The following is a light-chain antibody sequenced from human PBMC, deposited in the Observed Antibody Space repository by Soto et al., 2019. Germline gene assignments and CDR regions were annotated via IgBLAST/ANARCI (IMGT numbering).Light chain of an antibody. J-gene: IGKJ4*01. CDR2: SAS. Sequence: EIVITQSPATLSVSPAERATLSCRASQSVTTYLAGYQQKRGQDPRLVISSASTRAIGMPARLSGSGSGTEFTLTISRLQSEDFAVYYCKQYNNWPLTLGGGTKVDIK. CDR3: KQYNNWPLT. CDR1: QSVTTY. V-gene: IGKV3-15*01.